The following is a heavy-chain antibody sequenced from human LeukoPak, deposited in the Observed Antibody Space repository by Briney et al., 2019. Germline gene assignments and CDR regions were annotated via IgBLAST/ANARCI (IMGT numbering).Heavy chain of an antibody. V-gene: IGHV3-30-3*01. Sequence: GRSLRLSCAASGFAFSNYAMHWVRQAPGKGLEWVAFISYDGANNYYAGSVKGRFTISRDYSKNTLYLQMNSLRAEDTAVYYCARDDYGMDVWGQGTTVTVSP. CDR2: ISYDGANN. CDR1: GFAFSNYA. J-gene: IGHJ6*01. CDR3: ARDDYGMDV.